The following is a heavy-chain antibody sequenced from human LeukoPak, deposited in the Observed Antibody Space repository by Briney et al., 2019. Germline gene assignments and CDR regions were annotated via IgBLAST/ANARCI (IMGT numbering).Heavy chain of an antibody. CDR3: ARTYYYDSSGYYYVGYFDY. J-gene: IGHJ4*02. D-gene: IGHD3-22*01. CDR2: IKQDGSEK. Sequence: GGSLRPSCAASGLSFSSYWMSWVRQAPGKGLEWVANIKQDGSEKYYVDSVKGRFTISRDNAKNSLYLQMNSLRAEDTAVYYCARTYYYDSSGYYYVGYFDYWGQGTLVTVSS. CDR1: GLSFSSYW. V-gene: IGHV3-7*01.